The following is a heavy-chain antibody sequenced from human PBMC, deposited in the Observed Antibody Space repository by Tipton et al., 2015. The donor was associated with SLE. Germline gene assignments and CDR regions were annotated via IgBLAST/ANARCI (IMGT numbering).Heavy chain of an antibody. CDR1: GGSITTSSSY. J-gene: IGHJ6*03. Sequence: TLSLTCAVSGGSITTSSSYWGWIRQPPGKGLEWIGSIYYSGHIYYNPSLNSRITLPVDTSRNQFSLKLSSVTAADTAVYYCARGGFIAYYYYYMDVWGKGTTVTVSS. CDR2: IYYSGHI. CDR3: ARGGFIAYYYYYMDV. V-gene: IGHV4-39*07. D-gene: IGHD3-16*02.